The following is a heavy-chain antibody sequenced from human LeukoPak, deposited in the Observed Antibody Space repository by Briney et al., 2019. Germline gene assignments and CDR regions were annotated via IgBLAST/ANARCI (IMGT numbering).Heavy chain of an antibody. CDR3: ATYIPGVVVI. CDR1: GYTFTNYY. J-gene: IGHJ4*02. V-gene: IGHV1-46*01. Sequence: ASVTVSYMASGYTFTNYYMHWVRQAPGKGREWMGIINSSGGSTSYAQKFQGRVTMTRDTSTSTVYMELSSLRSEDTAVYYCATYIPGVVVIWGQGTLVTVSS. D-gene: IGHD3-22*01. CDR2: INSSGGST.